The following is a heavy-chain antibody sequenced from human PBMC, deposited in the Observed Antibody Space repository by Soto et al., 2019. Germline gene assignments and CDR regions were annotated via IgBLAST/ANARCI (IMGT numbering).Heavy chain of an antibody. V-gene: IGHV3-23*01. D-gene: IGHD1-1*01. CDR3: AKGISTTGTTGDFDY. CDR1: GFTFSSYA. CDR2: ISGSGGSK. J-gene: IGHJ4*02. Sequence: GGSLRLSCAASGFTFSSYAMSWVRQAPGKGLEWVSAISGSGGSKYYADSVKGRFTISRDNSKNTLYLQMNSLRAEDTAVYYCAKGISTTGTTGDFDYWGQGTLVTVSS.